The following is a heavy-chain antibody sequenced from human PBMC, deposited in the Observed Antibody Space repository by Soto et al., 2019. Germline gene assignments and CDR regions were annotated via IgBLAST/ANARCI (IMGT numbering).Heavy chain of an antibody. Sequence: EVQLLDSGGGLVQPGGSLRLSCAASGFTFSSYAMSWVRQATGKGLEWVSIISGSGGSTYSADSVKGRFTISRDNSKNTLYLQMNSLRAEDTAVYYCAKREYSSGWYGGYVDYWGQGTLVTVSS. V-gene: IGHV3-23*01. D-gene: IGHD6-19*01. CDR3: AKREYSSGWYGGYVDY. CDR1: GFTFSSYA. J-gene: IGHJ4*02. CDR2: ISGSGGST.